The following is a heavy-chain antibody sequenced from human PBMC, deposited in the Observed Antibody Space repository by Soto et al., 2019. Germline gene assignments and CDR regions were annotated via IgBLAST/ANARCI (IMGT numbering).Heavy chain of an antibody. Sequence: QVQLVESGGGVVQPGRSLRLSCAASGFTFSSYGMHWFRQAPGKGLEWVAVISYDGNNKYYADSVKGRFTISRDNFKNTLYLQMDSLRAEDTAMYYCAKDHLETTVTTPSYWGQGTLVTVAS. V-gene: IGHV3-30*18. CDR3: AKDHLETTVTTPSY. CDR1: GFTFSSYG. CDR2: ISYDGNNK. D-gene: IGHD4-17*01. J-gene: IGHJ4*02.